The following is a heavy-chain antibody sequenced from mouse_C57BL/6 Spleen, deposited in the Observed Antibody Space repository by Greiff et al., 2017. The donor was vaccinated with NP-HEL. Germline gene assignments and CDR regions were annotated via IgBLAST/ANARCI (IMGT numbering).Heavy chain of an antibody. CDR3: ARSVYYGYDEGFAY. CDR1: GFSLSTFGMG. D-gene: IGHD2-2*01. Sequence: QVTLKVCGPGILQPSQTLSLTCSFSGFSLSTFGMGVGWIRQPSGKGLEWLAHIWWDDDKYYNPALKSRLTISKDTSKNQVFLKIANVDTADTATYYCARSVYYGYDEGFAYWGQGTLVTVSA. J-gene: IGHJ3*01. V-gene: IGHV8-8*01. CDR2: IWWDDDK.